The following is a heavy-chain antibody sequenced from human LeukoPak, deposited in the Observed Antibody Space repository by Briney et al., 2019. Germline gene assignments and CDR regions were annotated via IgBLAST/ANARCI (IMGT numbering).Heavy chain of an antibody. CDR3: ARASMTTVFDP. D-gene: IGHD4-17*01. CDR2: INNDGRST. CDR1: GFTFNNYW. J-gene: IGHJ5*02. Sequence: GGSLRLSCAASGFTFNNYWMHWVRQAPGKGLVWVSHINNDGRSTTYTDSVKGRFTISRDNAKSTLYLQMNSLRAEDTAVYYCARASMTTVFDPWGQGTLVTVSS. V-gene: IGHV3-74*01.